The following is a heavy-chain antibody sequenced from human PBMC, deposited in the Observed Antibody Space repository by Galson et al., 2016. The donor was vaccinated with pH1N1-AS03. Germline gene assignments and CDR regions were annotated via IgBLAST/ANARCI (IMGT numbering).Heavy chain of an antibody. Sequence: SLRLSCAASGFTFSTLWMTWVRQAPGKGLEWVAYIKQDGSEKYYVDSVKGRFTISRDNAKDSLYLQMNSLRAEDTAVYYCARDSGYCRSTSCRGDAFDIWGQGTMVTVSS. CDR3: ARDSGYCRSTSCRGDAFDI. D-gene: IGHD2-2*01. CDR2: IKQDGSEK. V-gene: IGHV3-7*03. J-gene: IGHJ3*02. CDR1: GFTFSTLW.